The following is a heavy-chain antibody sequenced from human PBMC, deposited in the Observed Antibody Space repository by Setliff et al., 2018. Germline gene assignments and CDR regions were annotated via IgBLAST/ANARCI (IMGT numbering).Heavy chain of an antibody. CDR1: GFSLSTSGVG. D-gene: IGHD3-3*01. J-gene: IGHJ4*02. Sequence: SGPTLVNPTPTLTLTCTFSGFSLSTSGVGVGWIRQPPGKALEWLALIYWDDDKRYSPSLKSRLTITKDTSKNQVVLTMTNMDPVDTATYYCARCITIFGVVIPNAFDYLGQGTQVTVSS. V-gene: IGHV2-5*02. CDR3: ARCITIFGVVIPNAFDY. CDR2: IYWDDDK.